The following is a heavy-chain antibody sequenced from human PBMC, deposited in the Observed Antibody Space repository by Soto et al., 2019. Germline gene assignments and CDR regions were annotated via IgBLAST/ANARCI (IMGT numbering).Heavy chain of an antibody. J-gene: IGHJ3*02. D-gene: IGHD2-15*01. V-gene: IGHV3-7*03. Sequence: PGGSLRLSCAASGFTFSSYWMSWVRQAPGKGLEWLANINQDVSEKYYVDSVKGRFTISRDNAKNSLYLQMNSLSAEDTAVYYCARVRYSSDAFDIWGQGTMVTVSS. CDR1: GFTFSSYW. CDR3: ARVRYSSDAFDI. CDR2: INQDVSEK.